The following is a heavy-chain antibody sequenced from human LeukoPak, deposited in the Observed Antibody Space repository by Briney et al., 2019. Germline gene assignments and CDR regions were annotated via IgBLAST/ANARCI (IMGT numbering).Heavy chain of an antibody. D-gene: IGHD5-24*01. J-gene: IGHJ5*02. Sequence: SETLSLTCTVSGGSISSYYWSWIRQPAGKGLEWIGRVYTSGSTNYNPPLKSRVTMSVDTSKNQFSLKLSSVTAADTAVYYCARDRDLYWFDPWGQGTLATVSS. CDR3: ARDRDLYWFDP. V-gene: IGHV4-4*07. CDR1: GGSISSYY. CDR2: VYTSGST.